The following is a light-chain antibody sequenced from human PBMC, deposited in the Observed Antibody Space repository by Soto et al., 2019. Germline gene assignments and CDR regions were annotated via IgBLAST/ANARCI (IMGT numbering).Light chain of an antibody. Sequence: EIVMTQSPATLSVSPGESATLSCRASQSIPNHLAWYQLRPGQAPRVLIYASSTRATGVPARFSGSGSGTECTLTISSPQPEDFAVYYCQQYNVWTGSTFGQGTKVDIK. CDR1: QSIPNH. CDR3: QQYNVWTGST. J-gene: IGKJ1*01. CDR2: ASS. V-gene: IGKV3-15*01.